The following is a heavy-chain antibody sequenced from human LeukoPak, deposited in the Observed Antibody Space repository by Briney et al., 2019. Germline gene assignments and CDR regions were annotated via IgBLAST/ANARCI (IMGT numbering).Heavy chain of an antibody. CDR2: IYHSGST. J-gene: IGHJ6*03. V-gene: IGHV4-38-2*02. D-gene: IGHD3-10*01. Sequence: PSETLSLTCTVSGYSISSGYYWGWIRQPPGKGLEWIGSIYHSGSTYYNPSLKSRVTISVDTSKNQFSLKLSSVTAADTAVYYCARDGGSGPYYYYYMDVWGKGTTVTASS. CDR1: GYSISSGYY. CDR3: ARDGGSGPYYYYYMDV.